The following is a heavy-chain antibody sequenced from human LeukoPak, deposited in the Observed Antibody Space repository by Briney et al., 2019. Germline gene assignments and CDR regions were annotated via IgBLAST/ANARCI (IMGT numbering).Heavy chain of an antibody. D-gene: IGHD5-18*01. Sequence: SETLSPTCAVYGGSFSGYYWSWIRQPPGKGLEWIGEINHSGSTNYNPSLKSRVTISVDTSKNQFSLKLGSVTAADTAVYYCARGGDTAMVTGSSPHAYYFDYWGQGTLVTVSS. V-gene: IGHV4-34*01. CDR1: GGSFSGYY. J-gene: IGHJ4*02. CDR2: INHSGST. CDR3: ARGGDTAMVTGSSPHAYYFDY.